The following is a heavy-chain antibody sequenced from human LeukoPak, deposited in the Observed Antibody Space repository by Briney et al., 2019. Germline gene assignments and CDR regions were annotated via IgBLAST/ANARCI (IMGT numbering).Heavy chain of an antibody. D-gene: IGHD3-10*01. Sequence: RGSLRLSSAASGFTFSSYGMHWVRQAPGKGLEWVANIKQDGSEKYYVDSVKGRFTISRDNAKNSLYLQMNSLRAEDTAVYYCAREENYYGSGSYPFDIWGQGTMVTVSS. CDR2: IKQDGSEK. CDR3: AREENYYGSGSYPFDI. CDR1: GFTFSSYG. J-gene: IGHJ3*02. V-gene: IGHV3-7*01.